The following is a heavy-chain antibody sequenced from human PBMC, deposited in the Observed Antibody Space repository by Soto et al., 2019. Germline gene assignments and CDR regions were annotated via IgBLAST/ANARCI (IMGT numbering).Heavy chain of an antibody. CDR1: GFTFSSYE. J-gene: IGHJ6*02. D-gene: IGHD1-26*01. Sequence: PGGSLRLSCAASGFTFSSYEMHWVRQAPGKGLEWLSYISSSGSTMYYADSVKGRFTISRDNAQNFLYLQMSSLRAEDTAVYYCARQPPAGRDLLSPDYTYFGMDVWGLGTTVTVSS. V-gene: IGHV3-48*03. CDR2: ISSSGSTM. CDR3: ARQPPAGRDLLSPDYTYFGMDV.